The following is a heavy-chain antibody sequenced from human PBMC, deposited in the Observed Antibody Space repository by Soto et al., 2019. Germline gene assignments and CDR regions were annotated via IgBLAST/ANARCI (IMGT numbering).Heavy chain of an antibody. J-gene: IGHJ1*01. CDR3: ASYCSGGSCYQDAEYFQH. CDR2: IYYSGST. V-gene: IGHV4-39*01. CDR1: GGSISSSSYY. D-gene: IGHD2-15*01. Sequence: PSETLSLTCTVSGGSISSSSYYWGWIRQPPGKGLVWIGSIYYSGSTYYNPSLKSRVTISVDTSKNQFSLKLSSVTAADTAVYYCASYCSGGSCYQDAEYFQHWGQGTLVTVSS.